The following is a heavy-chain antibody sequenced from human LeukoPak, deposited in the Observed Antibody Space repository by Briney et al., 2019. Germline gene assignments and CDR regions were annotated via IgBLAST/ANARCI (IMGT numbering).Heavy chain of an antibody. Sequence: GGSLRLSCAASGFTFSTHSMNWVRQAPGKGLEWVSGIRGNGDGPYYADSVKGRFTISGDNSKNTMYLQMNSLRAEDTAVYYCAKGYGSGSYYFDYWGQGTLVTVSS. CDR2: IRGNGDGP. V-gene: IGHV3-23*01. J-gene: IGHJ4*02. CDR1: GFTFSTHS. D-gene: IGHD3-10*01. CDR3: AKGYGSGSYYFDY.